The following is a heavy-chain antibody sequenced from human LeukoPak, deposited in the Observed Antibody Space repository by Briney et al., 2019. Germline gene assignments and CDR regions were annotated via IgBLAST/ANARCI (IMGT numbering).Heavy chain of an antibody. V-gene: IGHV4-59*01. CDR3: ARDGTVRGAPGYYYGMDV. CDR1: GGSISSYY. D-gene: IGHD3-10*01. Sequence: SETLSLTCTVSGGSISSYYWSWIRQPPGKGLEWIGYIYYSGSTNYNPPLKSRVTISVDTSKNQFSLKLSSVTAADTAVYYCARDGTVRGAPGYYYGMDVWGQGTTVTVSS. J-gene: IGHJ6*02. CDR2: IYYSGST.